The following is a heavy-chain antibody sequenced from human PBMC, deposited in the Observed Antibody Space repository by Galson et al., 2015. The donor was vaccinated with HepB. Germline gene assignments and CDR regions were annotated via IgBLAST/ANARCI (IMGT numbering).Heavy chain of an antibody. D-gene: IGHD6-13*01. Sequence: SLRLSCAASGFTFSTYAMNWVRQAPGKGLEWVSTISGSGDSTYYADSVKGRLTVSRDNSKNTLYLQMNSLRAEDTAVYYCAKEPYRSSSTRRFDPWGQGTLVTVSS. CDR1: GFTFSTYA. CDR2: ISGSGDST. V-gene: IGHV3-23*01. CDR3: AKEPYRSSSTRRFDP. J-gene: IGHJ5*02.